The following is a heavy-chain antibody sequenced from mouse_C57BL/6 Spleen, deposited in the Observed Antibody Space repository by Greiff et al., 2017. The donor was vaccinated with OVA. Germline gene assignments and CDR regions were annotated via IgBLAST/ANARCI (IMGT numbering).Heavy chain of an antibody. V-gene: IGHV5-9*01. CDR2: ISGGGGNT. D-gene: IGHD3-1*01. CDR1: GFTFSSYT. J-gene: IGHJ2*01. Sequence: EVQRVESGGGLVKPGGSLKLSCAASGFTFSSYTMSWVRQTPEKRLEWVATISGGGGNTYYPDSVKGRFTISRDNAKNTLYLQMSSLRSEDTALYYCARHRAMIQYYFDYWGQGTTLTVSS. CDR3: ARHRAMIQYYFDY.